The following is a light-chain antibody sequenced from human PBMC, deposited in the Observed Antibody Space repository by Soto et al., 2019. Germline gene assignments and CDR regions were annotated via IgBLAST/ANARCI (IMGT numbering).Light chain of an antibody. J-gene: IGKJ1*01. V-gene: IGKV3-20*01. Sequence: MVLTDAPCTLSLSPLERASLSFMSIQSVSSSYLAWYQQKPGQAPRLLIYGASSRATGIPDRFSGSGSGTDFTLTISRLEPEDFAVYYCQQYGSSPQAWTFGQGTKVDIK. CDR1: QSVSSSY. CDR3: QQYGSSPQAWT. CDR2: GAS.